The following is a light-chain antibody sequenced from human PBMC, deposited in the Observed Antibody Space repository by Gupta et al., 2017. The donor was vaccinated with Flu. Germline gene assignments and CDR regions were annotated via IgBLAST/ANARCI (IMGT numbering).Light chain of an antibody. CDR1: SSDVGGYSH. Sequence: SITISCTGTSSDVGGYSHVSWFQQHPGKAPKLMISEVTHRPSGVSNRFSGSKSGNTASLTISGLQAEDEADYYCSSYTSTSAVVFGTGTRVTVL. J-gene: IGLJ1*01. CDR3: SSYTSTSAVV. CDR2: EVT. V-gene: IGLV2-14*01.